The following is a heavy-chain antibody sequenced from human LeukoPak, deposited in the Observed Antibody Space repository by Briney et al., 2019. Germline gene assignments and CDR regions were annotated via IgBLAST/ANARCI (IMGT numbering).Heavy chain of an antibody. CDR3: ARNLDSSGWYPHYYYMDV. CDR2: IYSGGST. J-gene: IGHJ6*03. D-gene: IGHD6-19*01. CDR1: GFTVSSNY. Sequence: GGSLRLSCAASGFTVSSNYMSWVRQAPGKGLEWVSVIYSGGSTYYADSVKGRFTISRDNSKNTLYLQMNSLRAEDTAVYYCARNLDSSGWYPHYYYMDVWGKGTTVTISS. V-gene: IGHV3-66*01.